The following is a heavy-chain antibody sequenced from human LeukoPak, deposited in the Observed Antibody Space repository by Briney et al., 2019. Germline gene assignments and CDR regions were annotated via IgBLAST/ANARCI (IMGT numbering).Heavy chain of an antibody. D-gene: IGHD6-13*01. CDR3: ARVSSGSSWYFASYFDY. CDR1: GGTFSSYA. CDR2: IIPIFGTA. J-gene: IGHJ4*02. Sequence: GSSVKVSCKASGGTFSSYAISWVRQAPGQGLQWMGRIIPIFGTANYAQKFQGRVTITTDESTSTAYMELSSLRSEDTVVYYCARVSSGSSWYFASYFDYWGQGTLVTVSS. V-gene: IGHV1-69*05.